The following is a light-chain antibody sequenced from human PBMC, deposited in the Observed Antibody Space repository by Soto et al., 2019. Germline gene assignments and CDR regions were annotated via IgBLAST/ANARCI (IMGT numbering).Light chain of an antibody. Sequence: DIQMTQSPSSVSASVGDRVTITCRASQGISRWLAWYQQKPGKAPKLLIYAASSLQSGVPSRFSGSGSGTDFPLTISSLQPEDVATYYCRQANSFPHTVGQGTKLEIK. CDR3: RQANSFPHT. CDR2: AAS. CDR1: QGISRW. J-gene: IGKJ2*01. V-gene: IGKV1-12*01.